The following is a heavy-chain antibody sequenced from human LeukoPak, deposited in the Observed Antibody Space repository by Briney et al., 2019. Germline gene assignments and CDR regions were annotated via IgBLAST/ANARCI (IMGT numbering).Heavy chain of an antibody. D-gene: IGHD4-11*01. Sequence: PSETLSLTCAVYGGSFSGYYWSWIRQPPGKGLEWIGEINHSGSTNYNPSLKSRVTISVDTSKNQFSLKLSSVTAADTAVYYCASSNNYPRNYYYYGMDVWGQGTTVTVSS. CDR3: ASSNNYPRNYYYYGMDV. V-gene: IGHV4-34*01. J-gene: IGHJ6*02. CDR2: INHSGST. CDR1: GGSFSGYY.